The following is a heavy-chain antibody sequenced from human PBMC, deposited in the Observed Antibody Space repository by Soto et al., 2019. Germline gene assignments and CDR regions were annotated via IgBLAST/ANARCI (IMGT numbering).Heavy chain of an antibody. D-gene: IGHD3-16*01. CDR1: GFTFSDYF. Sequence: QLVESGGGLVKPGGSVRLSCAASGFTFSDYFMNWVRQAPGKGLEWVSSISSSRSDIYYADSVKGRFTISRDNAKNSLYLQMNSLTAEDTAVYYCARGEYYHYGLDVWGQGTTVTVSS. J-gene: IGHJ6*02. V-gene: IGHV3-21*01. CDR3: ARGEYYHYGLDV. CDR2: ISSSRSDI.